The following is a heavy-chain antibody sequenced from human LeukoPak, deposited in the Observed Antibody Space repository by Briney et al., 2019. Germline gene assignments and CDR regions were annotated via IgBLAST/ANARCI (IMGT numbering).Heavy chain of an antibody. CDR3: AIERALYGDYRRPLDY. Sequence: ASVKVSCKASGGTFSSYAISWVRQAPGQGLEWMARIIPIFGTANYAQKFQGRVTITTDESTSTAYMELSSLRSEDTAVYYCAIERALYGDYRRPLDYWGQGTLVTVSS. J-gene: IGHJ4*02. D-gene: IGHD4-17*01. CDR1: GGTFSSYA. V-gene: IGHV1-69*05. CDR2: IIPIFGTA.